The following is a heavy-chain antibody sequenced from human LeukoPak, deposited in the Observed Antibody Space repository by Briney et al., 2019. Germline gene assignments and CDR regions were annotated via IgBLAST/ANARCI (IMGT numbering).Heavy chain of an antibody. V-gene: IGHV3-66*02. CDR3: ARGRIAAGPYYYYMDV. CDR2: IYSGGNT. D-gene: IGHD6-6*01. Sequence: GGSLRLSCAASGITVSSNYMSWVREAPGKGLEWVSVIYSGGNTYYADSVKGRFTISRDNSKNMLYLEMNSLRAEDTAVYYCARGRIAAGPYYYYMDVWGKGTTVTVSS. CDR1: GITVSSNY. J-gene: IGHJ6*03.